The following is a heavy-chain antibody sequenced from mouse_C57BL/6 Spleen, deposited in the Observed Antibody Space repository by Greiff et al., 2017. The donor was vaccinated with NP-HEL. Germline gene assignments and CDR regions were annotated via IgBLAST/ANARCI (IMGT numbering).Heavy chain of an antibody. CDR1: GYTFTSYW. J-gene: IGHJ2*01. CDR2: IHPNSGST. Sequence: QVQLQQPGAELVKPGASVKLSCKASGYTFTSYWMHWVKQRPGQGLEWIGMIHPNSGSTNYNEKFKSKATLTVDKSSSTAYMQLSSLTSEDSAVYYCASRMVTTRYYFDYWGQGTTLTVSS. V-gene: IGHV1-64*01. CDR3: ASRMVTTRYYFDY. D-gene: IGHD2-2*01.